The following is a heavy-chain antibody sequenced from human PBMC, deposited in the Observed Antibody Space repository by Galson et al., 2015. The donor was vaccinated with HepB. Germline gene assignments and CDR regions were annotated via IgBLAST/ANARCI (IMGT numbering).Heavy chain of an antibody. CDR3: ARSDRGYNWVGWAFDY. V-gene: IGHV2-70*01. CDR2: IDWADDK. Sequence: PALVKPTQTLTLTCTFSGFSLSTTGKSVSWIRQPPGKALEWLALIDWADDKYYSTSLETRLTISKDTSKNQVVLTMTNMDPVDTATYYCARSDRGYNWVGWAFDYWSQGTLVTVSS. J-gene: IGHJ4*02. D-gene: IGHD1-20*01. CDR1: GFSLSTTGKS.